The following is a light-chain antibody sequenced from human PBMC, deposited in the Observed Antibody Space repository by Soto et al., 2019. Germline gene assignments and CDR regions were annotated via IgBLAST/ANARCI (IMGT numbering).Light chain of an antibody. V-gene: IGKV3-11*01. CDR2: DAS. CDR3: QQSANWPHT. J-gene: IGKJ2*01. CDR1: QSVSSS. Sequence: EIVSTQSPATLSLSPGERATLSCRASQSVSSSLAWYQQKPGQAPRLVIYDASKRATGIPARFSGSGSGTDFTLTISSLEPEDSAVYYCQQSANWPHTFGQGTKLEIK.